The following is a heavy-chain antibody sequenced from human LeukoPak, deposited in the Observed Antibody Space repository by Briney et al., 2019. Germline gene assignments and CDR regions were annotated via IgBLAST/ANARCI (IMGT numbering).Heavy chain of an antibody. CDR1: GFTFSSYT. J-gene: IGHJ4*02. CDR3: ARVTRGGYDGYFDY. D-gene: IGHD5-12*01. V-gene: IGHV3-48*04. CDR2: IGSSSSTI. Sequence: GGSLRLSCAASGFTFSSYTMNWVRQAPGKGLEWVSYIGSSSSTIYYADSVKGRFTISRDNAKKSLYLQINSLRAEDTAVYYCARVTRGGYDGYFDYWGQGTLVTVSS.